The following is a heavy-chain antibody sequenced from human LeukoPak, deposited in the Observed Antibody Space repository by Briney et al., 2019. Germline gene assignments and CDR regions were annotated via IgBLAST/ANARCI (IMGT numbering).Heavy chain of an antibody. CDR2: IYHSGST. CDR3: ARLMSTIDS. Sequence: PSETLSLTCAVSGYSISSGYYWGWIRQPPGKGLEWIGSIYHSGSTFYNPSLKGRVTISVDTSKNQFSLKLTSVTAADTAVYYCARLMSTIDSWGQGTLVTVSS. V-gene: IGHV4-38-2*01. CDR1: GYSISSGYY. J-gene: IGHJ4*02. D-gene: IGHD5-24*01.